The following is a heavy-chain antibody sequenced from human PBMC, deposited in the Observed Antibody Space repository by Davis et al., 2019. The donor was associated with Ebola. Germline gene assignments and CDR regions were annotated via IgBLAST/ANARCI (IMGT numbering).Heavy chain of an antibody. CDR1: GGSISSGGYY. Sequence: SETLSLTCTVSGGSISSGGYYWSWIRQHPGKGLEWIGYIYYSGSTYYNPSLKSRVTISVDTSKNQFSLKLSSVTAADTAVYYCARDYSQAGDWDYKTGLDYWGHGTLVTVSS. J-gene: IGHJ4*01. D-gene: IGHD1-7*01. V-gene: IGHV4-31*03. CDR2: IYYSGST. CDR3: ARDYSQAGDWDYKTGLDY.